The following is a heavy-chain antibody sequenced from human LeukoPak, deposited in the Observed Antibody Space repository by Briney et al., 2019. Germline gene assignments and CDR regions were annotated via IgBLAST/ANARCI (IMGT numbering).Heavy chain of an antibody. D-gene: IGHD2-15*01. CDR1: GFTLSSTG. J-gene: IGHJ4*02. Sequence: GGSLRLSCAASGFTLSSTGMHWVRQAPGKGLEWVAVVSYDGTNKYYADSVKGRFTVSRDNSKNTLYLQMNSLRAEDTALYYCARDYCSGVTCYDGYWGQGTLVTVSS. V-gene: IGHV3-30*03. CDR3: ARDYCSGVTCYDGY. CDR2: VSYDGTNK.